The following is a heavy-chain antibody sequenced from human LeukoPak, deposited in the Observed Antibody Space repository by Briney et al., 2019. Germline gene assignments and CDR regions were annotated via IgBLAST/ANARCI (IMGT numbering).Heavy chain of an antibody. V-gene: IGHV4-59*01. Sequence: SETLSLTCTVSGGSISSYYWSWIQQPPGKGLEWIGYIYYSGSTNYNPSLKSRVTISVDTSKNQFSLKLSSMTAADTAVYYCARGGGNFPYFDYWGQGTLVTVSS. CDR2: IYYSGST. CDR3: ARGGGNFPYFDY. J-gene: IGHJ4*02. D-gene: IGHD4-23*01. CDR1: GGSISSYY.